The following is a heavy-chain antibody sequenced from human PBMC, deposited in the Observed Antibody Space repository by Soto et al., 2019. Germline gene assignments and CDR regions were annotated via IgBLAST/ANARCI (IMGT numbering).Heavy chain of an antibody. CDR1: GSSISSGGFY. Sequence: SETLSLTCIVSGSSISSGGFYWIWVRQHPGKGLEWIGFFYDSGNTYYDASTKSRLTISVDRSNNQFSLKLASVTAAETAVYYCARGPRQLGGRFYYGMDVWGQGTSVTVSS. CDR3: ARGPRQLGGRFYYGMDV. CDR2: FYDSGNT. D-gene: IGHD1-1*01. V-gene: IGHV4-31*03. J-gene: IGHJ6*02.